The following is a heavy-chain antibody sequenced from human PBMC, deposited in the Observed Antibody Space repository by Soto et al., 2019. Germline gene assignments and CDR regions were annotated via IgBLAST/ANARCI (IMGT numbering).Heavy chain of an antibody. Sequence: QITLKESGPTLVKPTQTLTLTCTFSGFSLSTGGMGVGWIRQPPGKALEWLALIYWDGDRRYSPSLMNRLTHAKDTTNTQVVLPMTNMDPVETATYYCVHTRCGGDCLQSYTSHYYYGMDIWGEGTTFTDS. CDR2: IYWDGDR. J-gene: IGHJ6*02. D-gene: IGHD2-21*02. V-gene: IGHV2-5*02. CDR3: VHTRCGGDCLQSYTSHYYYGMDI. CDR1: GFSLSTGGMG.